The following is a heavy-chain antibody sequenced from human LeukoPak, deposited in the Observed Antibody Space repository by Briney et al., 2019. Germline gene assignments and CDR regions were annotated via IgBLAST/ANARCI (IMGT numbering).Heavy chain of an antibody. CDR1: GGSISSSNR. CDR2: IYHSGST. D-gene: IGHD2-2*01. V-gene: IGHV4-4*02. Sequence: PSETLSLTCAVSGGSISSSNRWSWVRQPPGKGLEWIGEIYHSGSTNYNPSLKSRVTISVDKSKNQFSLKLSSVTAADTAVSYCARAYVGSTSCLDYWGQGTLVTVSS. CDR3: ARAYVGSTSCLDY. J-gene: IGHJ4*02.